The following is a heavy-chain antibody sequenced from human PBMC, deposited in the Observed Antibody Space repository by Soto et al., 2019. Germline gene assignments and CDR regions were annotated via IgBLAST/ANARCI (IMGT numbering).Heavy chain of an antibody. V-gene: IGHV3-30*18. CDR2: ISYDGSNK. D-gene: IGHD6-6*01. CDR1: GFTFSSHG. Sequence: QVQLVESGGGVVQPGKSLRLSCVASGFTFSSHGMHWVRQAPGKGLEWVAVISYDGSNKYYADSVKGRFTISRDNYKNTVYLQMNSRRSEDTAVYYCAKERGTSASRVGGHDYGMDVWGEGTTVTVSS. CDR3: AKERGTSASRVGGHDYGMDV. J-gene: IGHJ6*04.